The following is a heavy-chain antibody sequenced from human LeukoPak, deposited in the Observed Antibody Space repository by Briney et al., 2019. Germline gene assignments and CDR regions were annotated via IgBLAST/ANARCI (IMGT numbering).Heavy chain of an antibody. J-gene: IGHJ4*02. CDR1: GFTFSHYW. V-gene: IGHV3-7*01. CDR2: INQDGSEE. Sequence: PGGSLRLSCAASGFTFSHYWMTWVRQAPGKGLEWVAQINQDGSEEYYMDSVKARFTISRDNAKNSVFLQMNSLRSEDTALYYCVRDGGVSGYDLLDYWGQGTLVTVSS. CDR3: VRDGGVSGYDLLDY. D-gene: IGHD5-12*01.